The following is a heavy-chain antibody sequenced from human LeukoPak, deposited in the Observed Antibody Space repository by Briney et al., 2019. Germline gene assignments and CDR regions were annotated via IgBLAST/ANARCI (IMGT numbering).Heavy chain of an antibody. Sequence: WRSLRLSCAASGFTLSSYGMDCVRQAPGKGLEWVAVISYDGSNKYYADSVKGRFTISRDNSKTPLYLQMNSLRAEDTAVYYCAILTDYWGQGTLITVSS. J-gene: IGHJ4*02. CDR2: ISYDGSNK. V-gene: IGHV3-30*03. D-gene: IGHD2-15*01. CDR1: GFTLSSYG. CDR3: AILTDY.